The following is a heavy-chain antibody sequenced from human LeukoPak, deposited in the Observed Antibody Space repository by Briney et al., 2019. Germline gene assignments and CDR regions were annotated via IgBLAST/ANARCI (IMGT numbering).Heavy chain of an antibody. CDR3: ATSDYYDRSFDP. J-gene: IGHJ5*02. V-gene: IGHV4-39*01. D-gene: IGHD3-22*01. CDR1: GGSIRSSYYY. CDR2: IYDSGST. Sequence: SETLSLTCTVSGGSIRSSYYYWGWIRQPPGKGLEWIGSIYDSGSTYYNPSLKSRVTISVDTSKNQFSLKLSSVTAADTAVYYCATSDYYDRSFDPWGQGTLVTVSS.